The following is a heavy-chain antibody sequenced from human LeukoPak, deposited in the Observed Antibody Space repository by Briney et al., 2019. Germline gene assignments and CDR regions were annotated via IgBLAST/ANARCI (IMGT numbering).Heavy chain of an antibody. CDR3: ARDRDPGYNDSSGYRRVNAFDI. D-gene: IGHD3-22*01. V-gene: IGHV3-48*03. CDR1: GFTFSSYE. Sequence: GGSLRLSCTASGFTFSSYEMNWVRQAPGKGLEWVSYISTSGSTKYYADSVKGRFTISRDNAKNSLYLQMNSLRAEDTAVYYCARDRDPGYNDSSGYRRVNAFDIWGQGTMVTVSS. J-gene: IGHJ3*02. CDR2: ISTSGSTK.